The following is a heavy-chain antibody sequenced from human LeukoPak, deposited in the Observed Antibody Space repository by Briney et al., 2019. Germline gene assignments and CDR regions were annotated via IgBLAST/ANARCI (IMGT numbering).Heavy chain of an antibody. CDR3: ATGGHVRVYDSSAYYGHY. D-gene: IGHD3-22*01. CDR1: GYTFTSYY. Sequence: GSSVKVSCKASGYTFTSYYMYWVRQAPGQGLEWMGIINPNRGSTSYAQKVQVRVTMTRDMSTSTVYMELSSLRSEDTAVYYCATGGHVRVYDSSAYYGHYWGQGTLVTVSS. J-gene: IGHJ4*02. CDR2: INPNRGST. V-gene: IGHV1-46*01.